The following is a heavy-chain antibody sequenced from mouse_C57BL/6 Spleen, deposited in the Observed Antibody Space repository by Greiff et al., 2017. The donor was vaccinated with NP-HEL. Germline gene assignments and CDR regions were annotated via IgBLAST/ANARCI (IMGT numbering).Heavy chain of an antibody. Sequence: EVQLQQSGPELVKPGASVKISCKASGYTFTDYYMNWVKQSHGKSLEWIGDINPNNGGTSYNQKFKGKATLTVDKSSSTAYMELRSLTSEDSAVYDCARVEITVAMDYWGQGTSVTVSS. V-gene: IGHV1-26*01. D-gene: IGHD2-4*01. CDR3: ARVEITVAMDY. CDR1: GYTFTDYY. J-gene: IGHJ4*01. CDR2: INPNNGGT.